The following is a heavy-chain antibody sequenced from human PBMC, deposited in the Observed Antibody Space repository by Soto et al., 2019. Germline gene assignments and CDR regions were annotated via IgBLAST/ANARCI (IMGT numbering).Heavy chain of an antibody. CDR1: GFTFSSYW. Sequence: EVQLVESGGGLVQPGGSLRLSCAASGFTFSSYWMSWVRQAPGKGLEWVANIKQDGSEKYYVDSVKGRFTISRDNAKXXXXXXXXXXXXXXXXXXXXXXXXXXAGVFDYWGQGTLVTVSS. D-gene: IGHD2-8*01. V-gene: IGHV3-7*02. J-gene: IGHJ4*02. CDR3: XXXXXXAGVFDY. CDR2: IKQDGSEK.